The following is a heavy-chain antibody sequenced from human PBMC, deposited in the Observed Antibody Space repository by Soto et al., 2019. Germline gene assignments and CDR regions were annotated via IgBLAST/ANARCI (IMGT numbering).Heavy chain of an antibody. J-gene: IGHJ6*02. D-gene: IGHD3-10*01. V-gene: IGHV1-69*01. CDR1: GGTFSSYA. CDR2: IIPIFGTA. Sequence: QVQLVQSGAEVKKPGSSVKVSCKASGGTFSSYAISWVRQAPGQGLEWMGGIIPIFGTANYAQKFQGRVMITADESTSTAYMDLSSLRSEDTAVYYCARDSTPRKGVLWFGEIIYYYYGMDVWGQGTTVTVSS. CDR3: ARDSTPRKGVLWFGEIIYYYYGMDV.